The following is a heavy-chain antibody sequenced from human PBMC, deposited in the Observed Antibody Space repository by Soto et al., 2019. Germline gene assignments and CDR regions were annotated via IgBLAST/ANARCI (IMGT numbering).Heavy chain of an antibody. CDR2: IIPIFGTA. CDR3: ARRSACTNGVCYDFDYYYYGMDV. D-gene: IGHD2-8*01. Sequence: SVKVSCKASGGTFSSYAISWVRQAPGQGLEWMGGIIPIFGTANYAQKFQGRVTITADESTSTAYMELSSLRSEDTAVYYCARRSACTNGVCYDFDYYYYGMDVWGQGTTVTVS. J-gene: IGHJ6*02. CDR1: GGTFSSYA. V-gene: IGHV1-69*13.